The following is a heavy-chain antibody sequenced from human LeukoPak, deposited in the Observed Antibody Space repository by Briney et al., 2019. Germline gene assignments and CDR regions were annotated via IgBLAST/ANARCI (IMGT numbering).Heavy chain of an antibody. CDR3: ARDWVGGPFDP. J-gene: IGHJ5*02. Sequence: SETLSLTCTVSGGSIKIDSYYWSWIRQPAGTRLEWIGRIYASGSANYNPSLKSRVTISVDTSKNQFSLKLNSVTAADTAVYYCARDWVGGPFDPWGQGTLVTVSS. CDR2: IYASGSA. CDR1: GGSIKIDSYY. D-gene: IGHD2-15*01. V-gene: IGHV4-61*02.